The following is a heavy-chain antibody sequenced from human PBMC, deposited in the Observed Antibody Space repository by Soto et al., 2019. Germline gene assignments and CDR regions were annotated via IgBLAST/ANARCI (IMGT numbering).Heavy chain of an antibody. CDR1: GYTFTSYA. J-gene: IGHJ6*02. V-gene: IGHV1-3*01. Sequence: ASVKVSCTASGYTFTSYAMHCVRQAPGQRLEWMGWINAGNGNTKYSQKFQGRVTITRDTSASTAYMELSSLRSEDTAVYYCARDLATTIFGVVINYGMDVWGQGTTVTVSS. CDR3: ARDLATTIFGVVINYGMDV. D-gene: IGHD3-3*01. CDR2: INAGNGNT.